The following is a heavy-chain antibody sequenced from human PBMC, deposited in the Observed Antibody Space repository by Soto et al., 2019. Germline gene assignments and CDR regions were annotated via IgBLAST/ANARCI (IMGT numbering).Heavy chain of an antibody. V-gene: IGHV5-51*01. D-gene: IGHD6-19*01. CDR3: ARHPGSSGWSYDY. Sequence: PGESMRISCQGAGYSLTTYRIGWVRQLPGKGLEWMGIIYPGDSDTRYSPSFQGQVTISADKSISTAYLQWSSLKASDTAMYYCARHPGSSGWSYDYWGQGTLVTVSS. CDR1: GYSLTTYR. CDR2: IYPGDSDT. J-gene: IGHJ4*02.